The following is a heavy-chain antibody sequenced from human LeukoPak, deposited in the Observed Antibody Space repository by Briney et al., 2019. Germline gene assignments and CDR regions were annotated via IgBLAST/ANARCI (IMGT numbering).Heavy chain of an antibody. CDR3: AREGIAAAGTIGSSWFDP. V-gene: IGHV4-59*01. CDR2: IYYSGST. CDR1: GGSISSYY. J-gene: IGHJ5*02. D-gene: IGHD6-13*01. Sequence: PSETLSLTCTVSGGSISSYYWGWIRQPPGKGLEWIGYIYYSGSTNYNPSLKSRVTISVDTSKNQFSLKLISVTAADTAVYYCAREGIAAAGTIGSSWFDPWGQGTLVTVSS.